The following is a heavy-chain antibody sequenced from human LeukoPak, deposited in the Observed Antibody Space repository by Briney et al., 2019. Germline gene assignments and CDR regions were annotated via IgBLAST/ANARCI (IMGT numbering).Heavy chain of an antibody. D-gene: IGHD5-18*01. CDR1: GFTFSIYA. J-gene: IGHJ4*02. CDR3: ARVQYSYGYDGSFY. CDR2: ISSNGGST. Sequence: GGSLRLSCAASGFTFSIYAMYWVRQAPGKGLEYVSTISSNGGSTYYANSVKGRFTISRDNSKNTLYLQMNSLRGDDTAVYYCARVQYSYGYDGSFYWGQGTLVTVSS. V-gene: IGHV3-64*01.